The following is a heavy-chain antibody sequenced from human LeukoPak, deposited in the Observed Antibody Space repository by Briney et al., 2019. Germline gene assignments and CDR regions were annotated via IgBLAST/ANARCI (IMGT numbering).Heavy chain of an antibody. J-gene: IGHJ4*02. D-gene: IGHD3-16*01. Sequence: GGSLRLSCAASGFSVSDYSISWIRQSPGKGPEWISYVMSGRGSTNYADSVKGRFTISRDNAKNSVALQLDGLRADDTAVYFCTQERRGSYYAFESWGQGTLVTVSS. CDR1: GFSVSDYS. CDR2: VMSGRGST. V-gene: IGHV3-11*05. CDR3: TQERRGSYYAFES.